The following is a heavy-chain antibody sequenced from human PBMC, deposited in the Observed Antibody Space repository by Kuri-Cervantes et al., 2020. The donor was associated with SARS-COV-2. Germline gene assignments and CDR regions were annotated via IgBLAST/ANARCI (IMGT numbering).Heavy chain of an antibody. CDR3: AKDLCGGDCPPLDY. J-gene: IGHJ4*02. V-gene: IGHV3-48*01. CDR2: ISSSSSTI. D-gene: IGHD2-21*01. CDR1: GFTFSSYS. Sequence: GGSLRLSCAASGFTFSSYSMNWVRQAPGKGLEWVSYISSSSSTIYYADSVKGRFTISRDNAKNSLYLQMNSLRAEDTAVYYCAKDLCGGDCPPLDYWGQGTLVTVSS.